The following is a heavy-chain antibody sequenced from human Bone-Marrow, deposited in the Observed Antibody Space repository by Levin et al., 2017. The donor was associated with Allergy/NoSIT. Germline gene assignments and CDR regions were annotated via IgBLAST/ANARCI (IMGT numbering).Heavy chain of an antibody. CDR3: AGREVYGGARD. D-gene: IGHD5/OR15-5a*01. J-gene: IGHJ4*02. CDR2: FYYGGST. Sequence: SETLSLTCTVSSGSISNYHWTWIRQPPGKGLEWIGHFYYGGSTNYNPSLKSRVTISVDTSKNQFSLKLSSVTAADTAVYFCAGREVYGGARDWGQGTLVTVSS. CDR1: SGSISNYH. V-gene: IGHV4-59*08.